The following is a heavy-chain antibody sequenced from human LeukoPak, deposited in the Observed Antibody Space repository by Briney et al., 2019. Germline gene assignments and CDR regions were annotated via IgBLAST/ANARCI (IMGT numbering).Heavy chain of an antibody. CDR1: GYTFTSYY. CDR2: INPSGGST. CDR3: ARDKGEYYDSSGYLDY. Sequence: ASVKVSCKASGYTFTSYYMHWVRQAPGQGLEWMGIINPSGGSTSYAQKFQGRVTMTRDTSTSTVYMELSSLRSEDTAVYYCARDKGEYYDSSGYLDYWGQGALVTVSS. D-gene: IGHD3-22*01. V-gene: IGHV1-46*01. J-gene: IGHJ4*02.